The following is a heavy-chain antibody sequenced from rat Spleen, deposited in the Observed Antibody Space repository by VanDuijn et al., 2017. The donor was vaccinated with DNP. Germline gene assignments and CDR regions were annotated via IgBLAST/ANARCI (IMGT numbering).Heavy chain of an antibody. J-gene: IGHJ2*01. CDR3: TTEAGDY. V-gene: IGHV5-7*01. CDR1: GFTFSNYD. Sequence: EVQLVESGGGLVQPGRSMKLSCAASGFTFSNYDMAWVRQAPKKGLEWVATISYGGSSAYCRDSVKGRFTISRDNAKSTLYLQMDSLRSEDTATYYCTTEAGDYWGQGVMVTVSS. CDR2: ISYGGSSA.